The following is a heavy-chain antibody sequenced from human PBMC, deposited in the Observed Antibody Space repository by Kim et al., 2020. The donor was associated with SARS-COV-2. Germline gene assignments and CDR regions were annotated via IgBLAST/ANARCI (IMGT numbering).Heavy chain of an antibody. CDR2: ISGSGGST. D-gene: IGHD1-1*01. J-gene: IGHJ6*02. Sequence: GGSLRLSCAASGFTFSSYAMSWVRQAPGKGLEWVSAISGSGGSTYYADSVKGRFTISRDNSKNTLYLQMNSLRAEDTAVYYCASQHWNYFYYYGMDVWGQGTTVTVSS. CDR3: ASQHWNYFYYYGMDV. CDR1: GFTFSSYA. V-gene: IGHV3-23*01.